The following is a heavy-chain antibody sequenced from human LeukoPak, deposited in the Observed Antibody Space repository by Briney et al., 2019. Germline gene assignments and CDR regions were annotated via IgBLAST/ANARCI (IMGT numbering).Heavy chain of an antibody. Sequence: ASVKVSCKASGYTFTSYYMHWVRQAPGQGLEWMGIINPSGGSTSYAQKFQGRVTMTRDTSTSTVYMELSSLRSEDTAVYNCAREYYDSSGYYFYVDYWGQGTLVTVSS. CDR1: GYTFTSYY. CDR3: AREYYDSSGYYFYVDY. CDR2: INPSGGST. J-gene: IGHJ4*02. D-gene: IGHD3-22*01. V-gene: IGHV1-46*01.